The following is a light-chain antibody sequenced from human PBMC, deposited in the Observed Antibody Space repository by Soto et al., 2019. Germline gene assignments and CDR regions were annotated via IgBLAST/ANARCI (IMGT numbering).Light chain of an antibody. V-gene: IGKV1-12*01. CDR1: RVISRW. CDR3: QHANSFWIT. J-gene: IGKJ5*01. CDR2: GAS. Sequence: DIQMTQSPSSVSASVGDRATITCRASRVISRWLAWYQQKPGKAPKVLIFGASSLQSGGPSRFSGSGSGTDFTLTISRLQPEDFATYECQHANSFWITCGQGTRLEIK.